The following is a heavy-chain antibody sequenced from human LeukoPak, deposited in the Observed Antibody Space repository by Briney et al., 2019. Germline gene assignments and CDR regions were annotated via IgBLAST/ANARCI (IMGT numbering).Heavy chain of an antibody. J-gene: IGHJ3*02. V-gene: IGHV3-33*01. CDR3: ARFRGQYNWNDGAFDI. Sequence: GGSLRLSCAASGFTFSSYGMHWVRQAPGKGLEWVAVIWYDGSNKYYADSVKGRFTISRDNPKNTLYLQMNSLRAEDTAVYYCARFRGQYNWNDGAFDIWGQGTMVTVSS. CDR1: GFTFSSYG. CDR2: IWYDGSNK. D-gene: IGHD1-1*01.